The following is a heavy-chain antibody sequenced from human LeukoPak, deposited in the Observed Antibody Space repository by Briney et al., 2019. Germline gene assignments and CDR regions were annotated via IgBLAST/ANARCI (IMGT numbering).Heavy chain of an antibody. CDR2: IYYSGST. CDR1: GGSISSYY. CDR3: ARVAGHYFDY. D-gene: IGHD6-19*01. V-gene: IGHV4-59*01. J-gene: IGHJ4*02. Sequence: SETLSLTCTVSGGSISSYYWSWIRQPPGKGLEWIGYIYYSGSTNYNPSLKSRVTISVDTSKNLFSLNLTSVTAADAAVYYCARVAGHYFDYWGQGTLVTVSS.